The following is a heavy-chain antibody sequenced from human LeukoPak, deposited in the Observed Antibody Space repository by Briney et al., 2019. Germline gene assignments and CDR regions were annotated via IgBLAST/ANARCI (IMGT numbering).Heavy chain of an antibody. CDR2: IYHSGGT. CDR1: GGSISISNW. CDR3: ARGRVRGVIITPYYYYGMDV. Sequence: SGTLSLTFAVSGGSISISNWWSWVRQPPGKGLEGIGVIYHSGGTNYNPSLKSRVTISVDKSKNQFSLKLSSVTAADTAVYYCARGRVRGVIITPYYYYGMDVWGKGTTVTVSS. J-gene: IGHJ6*04. D-gene: IGHD3-10*01. V-gene: IGHV4-4*02.